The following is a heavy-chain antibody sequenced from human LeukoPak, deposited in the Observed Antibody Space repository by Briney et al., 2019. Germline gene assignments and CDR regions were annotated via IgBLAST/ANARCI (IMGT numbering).Heavy chain of an antibody. D-gene: IGHD3-3*01. CDR3: AGRFLEWLF. CDR2: IYYSGST. V-gene: IGHV4-39*07. CDR1: GGSISSSSYY. Sequence: SETLSLTCTVSGGSISSSSYYWGWIRQPPGKGLEWIGSIYYSGSTYYNPSLKSRVTISVDTSKNQFSLKLSSVTAADTAVYYCAGRFLEWLFWGQGTLVNVSS. J-gene: IGHJ4*02.